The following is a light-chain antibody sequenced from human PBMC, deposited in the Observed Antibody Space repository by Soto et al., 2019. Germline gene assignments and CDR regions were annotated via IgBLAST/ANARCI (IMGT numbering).Light chain of an antibody. V-gene: IGLV2-14*01. J-gene: IGLJ1*01. CDR1: SSDVGGYNY. CDR2: YVS. CDR3: CSYTTSNTRQIV. Sequence: QSVLTQPASVSGSPGQSITISCTGTSSDVGGYNYVSWYQQQPGKAPKVMIYYVSNRPSGVSNRFSGSKSGNTASLTISGLQAEDEADYYCCSYTTSNTRQIVFGTGTKVTVL.